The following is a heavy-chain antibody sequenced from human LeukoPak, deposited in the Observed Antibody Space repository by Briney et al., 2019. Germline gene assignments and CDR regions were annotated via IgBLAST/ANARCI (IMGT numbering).Heavy chain of an antibody. V-gene: IGHV4-59*08. Sequence: SETLSLTCTVSGGSISSYYWSWIRQPPGKGLEWIGYIYYSGSTNYNPSLKSRVTISVDTSKNQFSLRLSSVTAADTAVYYCARQGTGIAAADYWGQGTLVTVSS. J-gene: IGHJ4*02. CDR2: IYYSGST. D-gene: IGHD6-13*01. CDR3: ARQGTGIAAADY. CDR1: GGSISSYY.